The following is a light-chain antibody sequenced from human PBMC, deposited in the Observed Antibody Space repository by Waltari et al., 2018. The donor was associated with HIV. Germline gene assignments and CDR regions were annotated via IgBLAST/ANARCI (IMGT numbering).Light chain of an antibody. Sequence: HSVLPHPRSPSTTPGQRLPTTLSARCSKSGSIMVNRYHQVPGTAPKLLIYSNNQRPSGVPDRFSGSNSGTAASLAVSGLQSEDEADYYCRAWDDSLNAWVFGGGTKLTVL. CDR2: SNN. V-gene: IGLV1-44*01. J-gene: IGLJ3*02. CDR3: RAWDDSLNAWV. CDR1: CSKSGSIM.